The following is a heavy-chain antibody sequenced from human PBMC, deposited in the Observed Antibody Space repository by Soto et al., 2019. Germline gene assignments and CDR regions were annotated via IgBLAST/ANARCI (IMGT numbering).Heavy chain of an antibody. CDR1: GGSFSGYY. Sequence: SETLSLTCAVYGGSFSGYYWSWIRQPPGKGLEWIGEINHSGSTNYNPSLKSRVTISVDTSKNQFSLKLSSVTAADTAVYYCARMAAAGIWYFDYWGQGTLVTVSS. V-gene: IGHV4-34*01. D-gene: IGHD6-13*01. CDR3: ARMAAAGIWYFDY. J-gene: IGHJ4*02. CDR2: INHSGST.